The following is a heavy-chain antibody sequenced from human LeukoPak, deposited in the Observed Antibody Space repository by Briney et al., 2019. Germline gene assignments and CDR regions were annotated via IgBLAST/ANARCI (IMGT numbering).Heavy chain of an antibody. CDR3: SRGAHSSGYCDVFDM. V-gene: IGHV3-33*05. CDR1: GFTFSSYG. CDR2: ISSDGFSK. D-gene: IGHD3-22*01. Sequence: GGSLRLSCAASGFTFSSYGFHWGRQAPGQGLEWVAAISSDGFSKYYADSLKGRLTISRDNLRNTVYLEMSSLRADDTAVYYCSRGAHSSGYCDVFDMWGQGTIVTVSS. J-gene: IGHJ3*02.